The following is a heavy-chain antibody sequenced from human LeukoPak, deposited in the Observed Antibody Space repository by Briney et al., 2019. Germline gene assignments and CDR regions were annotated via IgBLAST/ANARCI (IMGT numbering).Heavy chain of an antibody. V-gene: IGHV4-39*01. D-gene: IGHD6-6*01. Sequence: SETLSLTCTVSGGSISSNNYYWDWIRQPPGKGLEWIGSIYYSGSTYYNPSLKSRVTISVDTSKNQFSLKLSSVTAADTAVYYCARHPVGSSSSGIDYWGQGTLVTVSS. J-gene: IGHJ4*02. CDR3: ARHPVGSSSSGIDY. CDR1: GGSISSNNYY. CDR2: IYYSGST.